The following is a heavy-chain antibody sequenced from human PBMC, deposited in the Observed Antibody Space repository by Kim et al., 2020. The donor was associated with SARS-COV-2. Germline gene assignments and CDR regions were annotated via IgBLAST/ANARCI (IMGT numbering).Heavy chain of an antibody. Sequence: GGSLRLSCAASGFTVSSNYMSWVRQAPGKGLEWVSVIYSGGSTYYADSVKGRFTISRDNSKNTLYLQMNSLRAEDTAVYYCARDVGGNSGMYYYGMDVWGQGTTVTVSS. CDR1: GFTVSSNY. D-gene: IGHD2-21*02. CDR3: ARDVGGNSGMYYYGMDV. J-gene: IGHJ6*02. CDR2: IYSGGST. V-gene: IGHV3-53*01.